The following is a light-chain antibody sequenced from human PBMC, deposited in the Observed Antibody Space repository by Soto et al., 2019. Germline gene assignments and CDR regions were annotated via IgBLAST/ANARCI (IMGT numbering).Light chain of an antibody. CDR1: QPVSTRD. Sequence: EIVLTQSPGTLSLSPRERATLSCRALQPVSTRDFAWYQQKPGQAPRLLIYGASSRATGIPDRLSGSGSVTDFTLTINRLEPEDFAVDYCQQYSDFPDTFGQGTKLEGK. V-gene: IGKV3-20*01. J-gene: IGKJ2*01. CDR2: GAS. CDR3: QQYSDFPDT.